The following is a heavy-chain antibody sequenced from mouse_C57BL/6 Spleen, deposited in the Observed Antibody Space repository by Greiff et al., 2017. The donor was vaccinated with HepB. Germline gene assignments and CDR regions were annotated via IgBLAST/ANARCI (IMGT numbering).Heavy chain of an antibody. D-gene: IGHD3-2*02. J-gene: IGHJ2*01. V-gene: IGHV1-53*01. CDR1: GYTFTSYW. CDR2: INPSNGGT. CDR3: ARMETRSGFDY. Sequence: QVQLQQPGPELVKPGASVKLSCKASGYTFTSYWMHWGKHRPGQGLEWIGNINPSNGGTNYNEKFKSKATLTVDKSSSTAYMQLSSLTSEDSAVYYCARMETRSGFDYWGQGTTLTVSS.